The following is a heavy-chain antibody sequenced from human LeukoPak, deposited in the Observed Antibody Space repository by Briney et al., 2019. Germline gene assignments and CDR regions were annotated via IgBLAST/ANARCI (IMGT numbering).Heavy chain of an antibody. Sequence: GGSLRLSCTGSGFTFGDHAMSWVRQAPGKGLEWVGFIRSKAYRGTTEYAASVKGRFTISRDDSARIAYLQMNGLTAEDTAVYYCARGPIQLWIHNAMDVWGQGTRSPSP. D-gene: IGHD5-18*01. CDR1: GFTFGDHA. CDR3: ARGPIQLWIHNAMDV. V-gene: IGHV3-49*04. CDR2: IRSKAYRGTT. J-gene: IGHJ6*02.